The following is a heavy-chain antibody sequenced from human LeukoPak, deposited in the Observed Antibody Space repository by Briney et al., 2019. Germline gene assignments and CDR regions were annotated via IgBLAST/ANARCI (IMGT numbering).Heavy chain of an antibody. CDR3: ARDLGSSGWVDY. J-gene: IGHJ4*02. V-gene: IGHV4-38-2*02. CDR1: GYSISSGYY. Sequence: SSETLSLTCTVSGYSISSGYYWGWIRQPPGKGLEWIGSIYHSGSTYYNPSLKSRVTISVDTSKNQFSLKLSSVTAADTAVYYCARDLGSSGWVDYWGQGTLVTVSS. D-gene: IGHD6-19*01. CDR2: IYHSGST.